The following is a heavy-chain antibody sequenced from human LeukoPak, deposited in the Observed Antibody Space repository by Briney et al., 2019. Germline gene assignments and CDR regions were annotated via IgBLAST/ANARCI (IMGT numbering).Heavy chain of an antibody. CDR2: IYTSGST. V-gene: IGHV4-61*02. CDR3: ARHVDYYDSSGYYPGAFDI. D-gene: IGHD3-22*01. J-gene: IGHJ3*02. CDR1: GGSISSGSYY. Sequence: SETLSLTCTVSGGSISSGSYYWSWIRQPAGKGLEWIGRIYTSGSTYYNPSLKSRVTISVDTSKNQFSLKLSSVTAADTAVYYCARHVDYYDSSGYYPGAFDIWGQGTMVTVSS.